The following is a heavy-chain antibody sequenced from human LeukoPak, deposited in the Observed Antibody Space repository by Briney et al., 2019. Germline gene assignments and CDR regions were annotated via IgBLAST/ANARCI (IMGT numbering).Heavy chain of an antibody. CDR1: GGSISSGDYY. Sequence: SQTMSLTCTVSGGSISSGDYYWSWIRQPPGKGLEWIGYIYYSGSTYYNPSLKSRVTISVDTSKNQFSLKLSSVTAADTAVYYCARGVYYYGSGRFDPWGQGTLVTVSS. D-gene: IGHD3-10*01. V-gene: IGHV4-30-4*01. CDR3: ARGVYYYGSGRFDP. J-gene: IGHJ5*02. CDR2: IYYSGST.